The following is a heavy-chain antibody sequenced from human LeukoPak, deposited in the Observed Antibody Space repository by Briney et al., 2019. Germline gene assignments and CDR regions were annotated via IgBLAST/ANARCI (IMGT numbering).Heavy chain of an antibody. CDR1: GFTFSSYG. D-gene: IGHD2-2*01. Sequence: GGSLRLSCAASGFTFSSYGMHWVRQAPGKGLEWVAFIRYDGSNKYYADSVKGRFTISRDNSKNTLYLQMNSLRAEDTAVYYCAKFTDIVVVPAAVDAFDIWGQGTMVTVSS. V-gene: IGHV3-30*02. CDR3: AKFTDIVVVPAAVDAFDI. CDR2: IRYDGSNK. J-gene: IGHJ3*02.